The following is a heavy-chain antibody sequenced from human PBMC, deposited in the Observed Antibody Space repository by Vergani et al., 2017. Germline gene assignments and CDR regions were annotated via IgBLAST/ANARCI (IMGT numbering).Heavy chain of an antibody. J-gene: IGHJ4*02. CDR3: ARDPSAAAGESQPSFVDY. V-gene: IGHV3-23*01. D-gene: IGHD6-13*01. CDR2: INNNGGST. CDR1: GFTFNSYA. Sequence: QLLESGGGLIQPGGSLRLSCAASGFTFNSYAMTWVRQAPGKGLEWVSGINNNGGSTYYADSVKGRFTISRDNSKNTLYLQMNSLRAEDTAVYYCARDPSAAAGESQPSFVDYWGQGTLVTVSS.